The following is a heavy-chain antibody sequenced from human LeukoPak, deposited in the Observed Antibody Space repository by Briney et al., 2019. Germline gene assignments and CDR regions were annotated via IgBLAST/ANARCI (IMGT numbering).Heavy chain of an antibody. CDR1: GGTFSSYA. CDR2: IIPILGIA. V-gene: IGHV1-69*04. D-gene: IGHD3-22*01. J-gene: IGHJ4*02. Sequence: SVKVSCKASGGTFSSYAISWVRQAPGQGLEWMGRIIPILGIANYAQKFQGRVTITADKSMSTAYMELSSLRSEDTAVYYCARDDSSGYYPTQFDYWGQGTLVTVSS. CDR3: ARDDSSGYYPTQFDY.